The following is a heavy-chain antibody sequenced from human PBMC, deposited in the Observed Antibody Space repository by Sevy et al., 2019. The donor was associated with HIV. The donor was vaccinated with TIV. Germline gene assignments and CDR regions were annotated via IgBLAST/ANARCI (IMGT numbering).Heavy chain of an antibody. J-gene: IGHJ6*02. D-gene: IGHD6-13*01. CDR1: GDSISGYY. Sequence: SETLSLTCTVSGDSISGYYWSWIRQPPGKGLEWIGYFFYRVSTNYNPSLKSRVTISVDTTRNQVSLKVRSVTAADTAVYYCARGIAAPRGMDVWGQGTTVTVSS. V-gene: IGHV4-59*01. CDR3: ARGIAAPRGMDV. CDR2: FFYRVST.